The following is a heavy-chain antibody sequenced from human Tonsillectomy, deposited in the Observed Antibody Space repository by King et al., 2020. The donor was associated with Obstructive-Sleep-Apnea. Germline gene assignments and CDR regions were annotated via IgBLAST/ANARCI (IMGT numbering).Heavy chain of an antibody. Sequence: VQLVESGGGVVQPGRSLRLSCAASGFTFSGYAMHWVRQAPGKGLEWVAVISYDGSNKYYADSVKGRVTISRDNSKNTLYLQMNNLRAEDTAAYYCARDREYNFDYWGQGTLVTVSS. CDR1: GFTFSGYA. CDR3: ARDREYNFDY. D-gene: IGHD3-10*01. J-gene: IGHJ4*02. CDR2: ISYDGSNK. V-gene: IGHV3-30-3*01.